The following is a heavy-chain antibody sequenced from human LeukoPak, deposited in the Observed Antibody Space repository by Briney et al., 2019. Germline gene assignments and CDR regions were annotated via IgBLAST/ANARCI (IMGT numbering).Heavy chain of an antibody. CDR3: AKDWYSSSWPYYYYYGMDV. CDR1: GYTLTELS. Sequence: GASVKVSCKVSGYTLTELSMHWVRQAPGKGLEWMGGFDPEDGETIYAQKFQGRVTMTEDTSTDTAYMELSSLRAEDTAVYYCAKDWYSSSWPYYYYYGMDVWGQGTTVTVSS. J-gene: IGHJ6*02. D-gene: IGHD6-13*01. CDR2: FDPEDGET. V-gene: IGHV1-24*01.